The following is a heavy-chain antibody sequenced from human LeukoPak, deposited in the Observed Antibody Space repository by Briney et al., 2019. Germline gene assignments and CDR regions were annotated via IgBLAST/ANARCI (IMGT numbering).Heavy chain of an antibody. Sequence: SETLSLTCTVSGGSISSSSYYWGWIRQPPGKGLEWIGSIYYSGSTYYHPSLKSRVTISVDTSKNQFSLKLSSVTAADTAVYYCARDSPPAYCSGGSCYFDYWGQGTLVTVSS. D-gene: IGHD2-15*01. CDR1: GGSISSSSYY. CDR2: IYYSGST. CDR3: ARDSPPAYCSGGSCYFDY. J-gene: IGHJ4*02. V-gene: IGHV4-39*02.